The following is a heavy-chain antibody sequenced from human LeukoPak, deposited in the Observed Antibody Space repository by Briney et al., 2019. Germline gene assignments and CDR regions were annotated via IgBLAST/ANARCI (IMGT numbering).Heavy chain of an antibody. CDR2: IYYSGST. J-gene: IGHJ3*02. CDR1: GGSTSSHY. Sequence: SETLSLTCTVSGGSTSSHYWSWIRQPPGKGLEWIGYIYYSGSTNYNPSLKSRVTISVDTSKNQFPLKLSSVTAADTAVYYCARGGKWSRSMDAFDIWGQGTMVTVSS. D-gene: IGHD2-15*01. V-gene: IGHV4-59*11. CDR3: ARGGKWSRSMDAFDI.